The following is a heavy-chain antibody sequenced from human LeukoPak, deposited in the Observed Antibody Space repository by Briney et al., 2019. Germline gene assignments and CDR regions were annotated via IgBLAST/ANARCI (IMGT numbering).Heavy chain of an antibody. CDR3: ARDRGEWWTEINFDY. V-gene: IGHV1-18*01. CDR1: GYTFTSYG. Sequence: GASVKVSCKASGYTFTSYGISWVRQAPGQGLEWMGWISAYNGNTNYAQKLQGRVTMTTDTSTSTAYMELRSLRSDDTAVYYCARDRGEWWTEINFDYWGQGTLVTVSS. J-gene: IGHJ4*02. CDR2: ISAYNGNT. D-gene: IGHD2-15*01.